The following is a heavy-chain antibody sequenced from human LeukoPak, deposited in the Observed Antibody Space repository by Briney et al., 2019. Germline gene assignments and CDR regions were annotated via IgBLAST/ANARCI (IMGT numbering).Heavy chain of an antibody. Sequence: PSETLSLTCTVSNGSISSYYWNWIRQPAGKGLEWIGRIYTTGSTTYNPSLKSRVSMSVDTSKNQFSLRLSSVTAADTAVYYCARDQGGVADGEIDYWGQGTLVTVSS. CDR2: IYTTGST. V-gene: IGHV4-4*07. CDR1: NGSISSYY. CDR3: ARDQGGVADGEIDY. J-gene: IGHJ4*02. D-gene: IGHD3-16*01.